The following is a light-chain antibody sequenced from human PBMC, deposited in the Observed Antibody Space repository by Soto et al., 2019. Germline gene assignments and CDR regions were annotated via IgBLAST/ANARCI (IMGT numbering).Light chain of an antibody. CDR2: GAS. J-gene: IGKJ3*01. Sequence: EIVMTQSPATLSVSPGERATLSCRASQSVSSNLAWYQQKPGQAPRLLIYGASTRATGIPARFSGSGSGTEFTLTISSLQPGDFANFYCQQYNNWPTFGPGTKVDIK. CDR1: QSVSSN. V-gene: IGKV3-15*01. CDR3: QQYNNWPT.